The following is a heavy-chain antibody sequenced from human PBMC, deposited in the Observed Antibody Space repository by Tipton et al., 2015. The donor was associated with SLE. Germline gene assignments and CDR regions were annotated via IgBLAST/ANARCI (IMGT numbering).Heavy chain of an antibody. CDR3: AKDNSDIVATGEDY. J-gene: IGHJ4*02. V-gene: IGHV3-23*01. CDR1: GFTLSRYG. Sequence: SLRLSCAASGFTLSRYGMSWVRQAPGKGLEWVSGIMGTGDSTYYADSVKGRFTISRANSKNTLYLQMNSLRAEDTAVYYCAKDNSDIVATGEDYWGQGTLVTVSS. D-gene: IGHD5-12*01. CDR2: IMGTGDST.